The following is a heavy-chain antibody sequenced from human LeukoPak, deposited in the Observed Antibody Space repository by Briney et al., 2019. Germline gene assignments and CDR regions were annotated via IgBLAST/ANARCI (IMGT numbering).Heavy chain of an antibody. CDR1: GYTLTELS. V-gene: IGHV1-24*01. CDR2: FDPEDGET. D-gene: IGHD4-17*01. CDR3: ATDLGVYGDYAESYYGMDV. J-gene: IGHJ6*02. Sequence: GASVKVSCKVSGYTLTELSMHWVRQAPGKGLEWMGGFDPEDGETIYAQMFQGRVTMTEDTSTDTAYMELSSLRSEDTAVYYCATDLGVYGDYAESYYGMDVWGQGTTVTVSS.